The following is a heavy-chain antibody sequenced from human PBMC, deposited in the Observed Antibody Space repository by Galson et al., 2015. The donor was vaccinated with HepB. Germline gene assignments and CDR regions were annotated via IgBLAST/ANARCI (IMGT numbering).Heavy chain of an antibody. CDR3: ARTPYYGSGRYYNGWFDP. Sequence: SVKVSCKASGYTFNNFAVNWVRQAPGQGLEWMGWFNTNTGKPTYAQGFTGRFVFSLDTSVTTAYLQISSLKAEDIAVHYCARTPYYGSGRYYNGWFDPWGQGTLVTVSS. D-gene: IGHD3-10*01. J-gene: IGHJ5*02. CDR1: GYTFNNFA. CDR2: FNTNTGKP. V-gene: IGHV7-4-1*02.